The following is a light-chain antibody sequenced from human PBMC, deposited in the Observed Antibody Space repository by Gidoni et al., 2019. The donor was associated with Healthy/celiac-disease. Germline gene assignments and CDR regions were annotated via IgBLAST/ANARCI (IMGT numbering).Light chain of an antibody. CDR2: GAP. CDR1: PSVSSN. CDR3: QQYNNWLMYT. V-gene: IGKV3-15*01. Sequence: ATTQSLATLSVSPGSRATLSCRASPSVSSNLAWYQQKPGQPPSLLIYGAPTSATGIPARFIGGGSGTEFTLTISSLQSEDFAVYYCQQYNNWLMYTFGQGTKLEIK. J-gene: IGKJ2*01.